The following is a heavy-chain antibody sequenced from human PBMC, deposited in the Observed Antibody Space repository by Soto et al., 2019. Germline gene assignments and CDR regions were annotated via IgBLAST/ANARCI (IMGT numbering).Heavy chain of an antibody. CDR1: GDSVGNGPYY. J-gene: IGHJ6*02. V-gene: IGHV4-61*01. CDR2: IYYSGST. D-gene: IGHD2-15*01. Sequence: QVRLQESGPGLVKPSETLSLSCLVSGDSVGNGPYYWSWIRQSPVEGLEWIAYIYYSGSTNVNPYLVSRVNISIDRSKNQLFLELRSVTAADAAVYFCARVGSSCHSGGCYYYYGLGVWGQGTTAAISS. CDR3: ARVGSSCHSGGCYYYYGLGV.